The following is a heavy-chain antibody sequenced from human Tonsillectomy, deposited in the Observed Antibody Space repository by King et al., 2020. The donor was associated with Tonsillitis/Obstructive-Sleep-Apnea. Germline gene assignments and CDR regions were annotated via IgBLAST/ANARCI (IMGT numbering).Heavy chain of an antibody. CDR1: GFTFRSYW. CDR3: ARYNWNDGLYYFYYLDV. J-gene: IGHJ6*03. D-gene: IGHD1-1*01. CDR2: MKQDGSEK. Sequence: VQLVESGGGLVQPGGSLRLSCVASGFTFRSYWMSWVRQAPGKGLEWVANMKQDGSEKNYVDSVKGRFTISRDNAKNSLFLQMNSLRVEDTAVYYCARYNWNDGLYYFYYLDVWGKGTTVTVSS. V-gene: IGHV3-7*04.